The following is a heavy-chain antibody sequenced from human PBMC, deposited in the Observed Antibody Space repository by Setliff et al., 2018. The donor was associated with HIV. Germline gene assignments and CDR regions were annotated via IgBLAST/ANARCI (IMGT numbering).Heavy chain of an antibody. CDR2: IYTSGLT. CDR3: ARVRQVSDYGDYDYYFDY. V-gene: IGHV4-61*02. Sequence: PSETLSLTCTVSGGSINSGGYYWVWIRQPALKGLEWIGRIYTSGLTNYTPSLKSRVTVSVDTSKNQVSLNLSSVTAAGTAVYYCARVRQVSDYGDYDYYFDYWGQGALVTAPQ. J-gene: IGHJ4*02. D-gene: IGHD4-17*01. CDR1: GGSINSGGYY.